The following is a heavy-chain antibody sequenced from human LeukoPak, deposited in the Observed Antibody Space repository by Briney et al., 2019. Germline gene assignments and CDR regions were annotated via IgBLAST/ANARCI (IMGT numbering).Heavy chain of an antibody. J-gene: IGHJ3*02. Sequence: SEPLSLTCAVYGGSFSGYYWSWIRQPPGKGLEWIGEINHSGSTNYNPSLKSRVTISVDTSKDQFSLKLSSVTAADTAVYYCARSPRVSGGSFPEITEVASNAFDIWGQGTMVTVSS. CDR1: GGSFSGYY. CDR3: ARSPRVSGGSFPEITEVASNAFDI. CDR2: INHSGST. V-gene: IGHV4-34*01. D-gene: IGHD2-15*01.